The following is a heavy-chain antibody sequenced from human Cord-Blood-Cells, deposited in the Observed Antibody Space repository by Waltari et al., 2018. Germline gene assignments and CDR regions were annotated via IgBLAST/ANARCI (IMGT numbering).Heavy chain of an antibody. Sequence: EVQLVESGGGLIQPGGSLRLSCAASGFTVSSNYMSWVRQAPGKGVECVSVIYSGVSTYYADSGKGRFTISRDNSKNTLYLQMNSLRAEDTAVYYCARYCSSTSCYDAFDIWGQGTMVTVSS. V-gene: IGHV3-53*01. CDR3: ARYCSSTSCYDAFDI. D-gene: IGHD2-2*01. CDR1: GFTVSSNY. J-gene: IGHJ3*02. CDR2: IYSGVST.